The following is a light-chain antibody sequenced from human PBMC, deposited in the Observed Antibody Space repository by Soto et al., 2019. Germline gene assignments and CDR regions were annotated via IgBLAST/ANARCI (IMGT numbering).Light chain of an antibody. CDR2: AAS. Sequence: IQMTQSPSSLSASLGDRVTITCRASQAIGTDLGWYQQKPGKAPKRLIYAASSLQSGAPPRFSGSGSGTDFTLTIRSLQSEDFATYFCLQYNSYPHTFGQGTRVDI. CDR3: LQYNSYPHT. V-gene: IGKV1-17*01. J-gene: IGKJ1*01. CDR1: QAIGTD.